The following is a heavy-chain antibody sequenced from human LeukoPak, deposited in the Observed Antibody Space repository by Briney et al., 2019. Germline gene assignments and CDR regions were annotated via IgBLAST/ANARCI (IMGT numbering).Heavy chain of an antibody. CDR2: IYYSGST. Sequence: SETLSLTCTVSGGSISSYYWSWIRQPPGKGLEWIGYIYYSGSTNYNPSLKSRVTISVDRSKNQFSLKLSSVTAADTAVYYCARKLAVGYCSSTSCRNWFDPWGQGTLVTVSS. CDR3: ARKLAVGYCSSTSCRNWFDP. CDR1: GGSISSYY. D-gene: IGHD2-2*01. V-gene: IGHV4-59*12. J-gene: IGHJ5*02.